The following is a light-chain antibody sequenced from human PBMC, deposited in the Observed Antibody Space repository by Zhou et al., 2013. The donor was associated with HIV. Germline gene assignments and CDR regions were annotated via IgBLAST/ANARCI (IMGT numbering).Light chain of an antibody. J-gene: IGKJ4*01. V-gene: IGKV1-5*01. CDR3: QQYNTYPLT. Sequence: DIQMTQSPSTLSASVGDRVTITCRASQSISSWLAWYQQKPGKVPKLLILAASTLQSGVPSRFSGSGSGTEFTLTISSLQPDDFATYYCQQYNTYPLTFGGGTKVEIK. CDR2: AAS. CDR1: QSISSW.